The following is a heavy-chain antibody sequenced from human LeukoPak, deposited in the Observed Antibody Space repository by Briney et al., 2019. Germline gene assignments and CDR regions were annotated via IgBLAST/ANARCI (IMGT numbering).Heavy chain of an antibody. J-gene: IGHJ4*02. D-gene: IGHD1-26*01. V-gene: IGHV3-23*01. CDR1: GFTFSSNA. CDR3: AKDPDLGALPPC. Sequence: QPGGSLRLSCAASGFTFSSNAKSWVRQAPGKGLEWVSAISGSGGDTYYADSVKGRFTISRDNSKNTLYLQMNSLRAEDTAVYYCAKDPDLGALPPCCGQGTLVTVSS. CDR2: ISGSGGDT.